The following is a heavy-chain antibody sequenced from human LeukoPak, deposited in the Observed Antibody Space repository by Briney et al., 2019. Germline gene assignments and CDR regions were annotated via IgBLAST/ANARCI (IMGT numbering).Heavy chain of an antibody. CDR1: GYSISSGYY. Sequence: SETLSLTCAVSGYSISSGYYWGWIRQPPGKGLEWIGSINHSGSTYYNPSLKSRVTISVDTSKNQFSLKLSSVTAADTAVYYCARSYDSSGYPLFDYWGQGTLVTVSS. CDR3: ARSYDSSGYPLFDY. CDR2: INHSGST. V-gene: IGHV4-38-2*01. D-gene: IGHD3-22*01. J-gene: IGHJ4*02.